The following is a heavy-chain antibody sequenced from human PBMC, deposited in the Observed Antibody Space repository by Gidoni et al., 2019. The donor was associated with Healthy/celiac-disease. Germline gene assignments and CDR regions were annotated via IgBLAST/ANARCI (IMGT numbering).Heavy chain of an antibody. D-gene: IGHD1-26*01. V-gene: IGHV3-74*01. J-gene: IGHJ3*02. CDR3: AREAVGAGDGAFDI. CDR1: GFTFSSYW. Sequence: EVQLVESGGGLVQPGGSLRLSCAASGFTFSSYWMHWVRQAPGKGLVWVSRINSDGSSTSYADSVKGRFTISRDNAKNTLYLQMNSLRAEDTAVYYCAREAVGAGDGAFDIWGQGTMVTVSS. CDR2: INSDGSST.